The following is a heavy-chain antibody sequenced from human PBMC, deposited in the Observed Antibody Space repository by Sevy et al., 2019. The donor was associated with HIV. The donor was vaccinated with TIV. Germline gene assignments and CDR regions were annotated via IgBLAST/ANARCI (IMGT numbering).Heavy chain of an antibody. J-gene: IGHJ4*02. CDR3: ARASIALPDAPFDN. Sequence: SETLSLTCAVYGGSFSGDYWSWIRQPPGKGLEWIGEINHSGSTNYYPSLKSRVTISVDTSKNHFSLKLSSVTAADTAVYYCARASIALPDAPFDNWGQGTLVTVSS. CDR1: GGSFSGDY. D-gene: IGHD3-3*02. CDR2: INHSGST. V-gene: IGHV4-34*01.